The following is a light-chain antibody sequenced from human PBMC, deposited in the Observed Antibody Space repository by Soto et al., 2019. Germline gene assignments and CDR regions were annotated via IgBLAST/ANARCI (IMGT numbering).Light chain of an antibody. Sequence: QSALTQPASVSGSPGQSITISCTGASGDVGRYDYVSWYQQYPPKAPKLVIYEVNNRPSGVSNRFSASKSGNTASLTISGLQPEDEAHYYCSSYTTSNTVIFGGGTKLTVL. CDR1: SGDVGRYDY. CDR2: EVN. J-gene: IGLJ2*01. CDR3: SSYTTSNTVI. V-gene: IGLV2-14*01.